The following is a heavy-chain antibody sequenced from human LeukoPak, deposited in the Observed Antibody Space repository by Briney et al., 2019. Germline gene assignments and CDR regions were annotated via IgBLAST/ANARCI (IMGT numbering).Heavy chain of an antibody. Sequence: GGSLRLSCAASGFTFSNYAMHWVRQAPGKGLEWVAVISNDGNNKYYADFVKGRFTISRDNSKNTLYLQMNSLRSEDMALFYCARDFTIESYGSFNYWGQGTLVTVSS. D-gene: IGHD1-26*01. V-gene: IGHV3-30-3*01. CDR2: ISNDGNNK. CDR1: GFTFSNYA. CDR3: ARDFTIESYGSFNY. J-gene: IGHJ4*02.